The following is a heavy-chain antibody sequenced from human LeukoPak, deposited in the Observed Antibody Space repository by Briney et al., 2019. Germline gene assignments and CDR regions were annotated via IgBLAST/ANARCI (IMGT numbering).Heavy chain of an antibody. CDR1: GGTFSSYA. D-gene: IGHD1-7*01. Sequence: ASVKVSCKASGGTFSSYAISWVRQAPGQGLEWMGRIIPILGIANYAQKFQGRVTITADKSTSTAYMELSSLRSEDTAVYYCARDPTASRTTRDYWGREPWSPSPQ. V-gene: IGHV1-69*04. CDR2: IIPILGIA. J-gene: IGHJ4*02. CDR3: ARDPTASRTTRDY.